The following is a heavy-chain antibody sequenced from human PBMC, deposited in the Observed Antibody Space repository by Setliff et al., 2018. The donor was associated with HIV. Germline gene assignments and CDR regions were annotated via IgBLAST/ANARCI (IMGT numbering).Heavy chain of an antibody. D-gene: IGHD2-21*01. J-gene: IGHJ4*02. V-gene: IGHV4-4*09. Sequence: SETLSLTCVVSDDSLSNYDWTWIRQSPGKALEWIGYISSSGTTNYNPSLRSRVTISMETSNTRFSLWLRSATAADTATYFCARLGRAIDDGGSSLRLDFWGQGMLVTVSS. CDR3: ARLGRAIDDGGSSLRLDF. CDR2: ISSSGTT. CDR1: DDSLSNYD.